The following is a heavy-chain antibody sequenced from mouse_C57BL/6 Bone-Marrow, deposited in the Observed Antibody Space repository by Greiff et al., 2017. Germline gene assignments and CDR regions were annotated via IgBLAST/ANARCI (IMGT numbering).Heavy chain of an antibody. D-gene: IGHD2-4*01. Sequence: VPLQQSGAELVKPGASVKLSCTASGFTFNDYYMHWVKQRTEQGLEWIGWIDPEDGNTKYAPQFQGKAPITADTSSNTAYLQLSRLTSEDTAFYYCDRVLRQAMDYWGQGTSVTVSS. CDR1: GFTFNDYY. J-gene: IGHJ4*01. CDR3: DRVLRQAMDY. V-gene: IGHV14-2*01. CDR2: IDPEDGNT.